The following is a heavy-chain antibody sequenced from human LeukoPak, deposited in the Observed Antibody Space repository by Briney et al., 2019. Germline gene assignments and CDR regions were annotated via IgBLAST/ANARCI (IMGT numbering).Heavy chain of an antibody. CDR2: ISSSSSYI. CDR1: GFTFTNYR. J-gene: IGHJ4*02. Sequence: PGGSLRLSCAASGFTFTNYRMNWVRQAPAKGLEWVSSISSSSSYISYADSVKGRFTISRDNSKNTLYLQMNSLRAEDTAVYYCAKGPVGSSWHGYFDYWGQGTLVTVSS. CDR3: AKGPVGSSWHGYFDY. V-gene: IGHV3-21*04. D-gene: IGHD6-13*01.